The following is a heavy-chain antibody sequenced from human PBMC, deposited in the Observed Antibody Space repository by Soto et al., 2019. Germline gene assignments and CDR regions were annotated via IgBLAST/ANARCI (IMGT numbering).Heavy chain of an antibody. CDR2: ISAYNGNT. Sequence: ASVKVSCKASGYTFTSYGISWVRQAPGQGLEWMGWISAYNGNTNYAQKLQGRVTMTTDTSTSTAYMELRSLRSDDTAVYYCARGCSSYDFLGGYVPNWFDPWGQGTLVTVSS. D-gene: IGHD3-3*01. CDR3: ARGCSSYDFLGGYVPNWFDP. CDR1: GYTFTSYG. J-gene: IGHJ5*02. V-gene: IGHV1-18*01.